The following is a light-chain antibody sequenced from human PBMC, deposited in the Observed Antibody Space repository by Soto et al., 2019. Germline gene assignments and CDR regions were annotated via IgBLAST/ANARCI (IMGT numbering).Light chain of an antibody. CDR3: QQYNSYST. CDR1: QSISSW. Sequence: DIQITQSPSTLSASVGDRVTITCRASQSISSWLAWYQQTPGKAPKLLIYDASSLESGVPSRFSGSGSGTEFTLTISSLQPDDFATYYCQQYNSYSTFGQGTKVDIK. CDR2: DAS. J-gene: IGKJ1*01. V-gene: IGKV1-5*01.